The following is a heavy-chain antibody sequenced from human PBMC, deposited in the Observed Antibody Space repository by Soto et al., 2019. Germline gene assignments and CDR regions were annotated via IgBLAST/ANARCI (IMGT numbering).Heavy chain of an antibody. CDR2: IYWDDEK. J-gene: IGHJ1*01. V-gene: IGHV2-5*05. Sequence: QITLRESGPTLVKPTQTLTLTCSVSGFSLSSTGVGVAWIRQPPGKALEWLARIYWDDEKSYGPSLKSRLTITKDTSKSPVVLKMTNMDPVDTGTYFCAHIRRSPQEYFHRWGQGTLVTVSS. CDR3: AHIRRSPQEYFHR. CDR1: GFSLSSTGVG.